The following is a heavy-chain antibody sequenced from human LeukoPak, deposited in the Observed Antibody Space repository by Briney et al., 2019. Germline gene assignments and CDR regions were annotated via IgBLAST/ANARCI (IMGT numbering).Heavy chain of an antibody. CDR3: VRATSGFDL. CDR1: GFIFSSSA. Sequence: GGSLRLSCAASGFIFSSSAMSGVRQCPGKGLEWLSAFSHNGYSTFYVDSVKGRFTISRDNSKDTLYLQMDNLRAGDTAVYYCVRATSGFDLWGRGTLVTVSS. CDR2: FSHNGYST. D-gene: IGHD1-26*01. V-gene: IGHV3-23*01. J-gene: IGHJ2*01.